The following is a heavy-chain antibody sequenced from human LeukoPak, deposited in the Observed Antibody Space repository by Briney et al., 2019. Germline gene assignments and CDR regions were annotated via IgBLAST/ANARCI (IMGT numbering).Heavy chain of an antibody. J-gene: IGHJ4*02. Sequence: GGSLRLSWAVAGFSVSSNYISWVSQPPGKGLEWVAVIYSGGSTYYADSVKDRFTISRANSKNTLYLQMNSLRAEDTAVYYCAIPRDSSTWYTFDDWGQGTLVTASS. CDR1: GFSVSSNY. V-gene: IGHV3-66*01. CDR3: AIPRDSSTWYTFDD. D-gene: IGHD6-13*01. CDR2: IYSGGST.